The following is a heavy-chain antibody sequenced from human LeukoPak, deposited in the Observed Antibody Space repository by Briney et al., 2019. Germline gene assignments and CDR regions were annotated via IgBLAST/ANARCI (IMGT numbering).Heavy chain of an antibody. CDR1: GGSISSYY. J-gene: IGHJ4*02. D-gene: IGHD3-22*01. Sequence: SETLSLTCTVSGGSISSYYWSWIRKPPGKGLEWIGYIYYSGSTNYNPSLKSRVTISVDTSKNQFSLKLSSVTAADTAVYYCAHWDYYDSSGYSNWGQGTLVTVSS. CDR2: IYYSGST. V-gene: IGHV4-59*01. CDR3: AHWDYYDSSGYSN.